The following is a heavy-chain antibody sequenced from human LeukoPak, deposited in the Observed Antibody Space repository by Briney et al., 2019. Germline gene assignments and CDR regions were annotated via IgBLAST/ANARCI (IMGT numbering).Heavy chain of an antibody. D-gene: IGHD3-3*01. CDR1: GGTFSSYT. CDR3: ARDEGYDFWSGRGAYYYYYMDV. J-gene: IGHJ6*03. Sequence: ASVKVSCKASGGTFSSYTISWVRQAPGQGLEWMGRIIPILGIANYAQKFQGRVTITADKSTSTAYMELSSLRSEDTAVYYCARDEGYDFWSGRGAYYYYYMDVWGKGTTVTVS. CDR2: IIPILGIA. V-gene: IGHV1-69*04.